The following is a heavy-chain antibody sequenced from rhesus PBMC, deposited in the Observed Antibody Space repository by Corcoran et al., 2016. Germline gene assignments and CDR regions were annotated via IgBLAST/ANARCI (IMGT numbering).Heavy chain of an antibody. V-gene: IGHV1S9*01. CDR3: TRARFTNHFDY. J-gene: IGHJ4*01. CDR1: GYTFTSYY. CDR2: TNPTNEKP. Sequence: QVQLVQSGAEVKKPGASVKLSCKASGYTFTSYYINWVRQAPGQVLEWMGGTNPTNEKPASAQKFQGRVTRTRETSTSTAYMELSSLRSEDTAVYYCTRARFTNHFDYWGQGVLVTVSS. D-gene: IGHD7-45*01.